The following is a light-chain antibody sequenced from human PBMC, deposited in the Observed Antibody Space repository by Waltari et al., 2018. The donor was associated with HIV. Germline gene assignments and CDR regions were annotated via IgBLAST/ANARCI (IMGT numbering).Light chain of an antibody. V-gene: IGLV1-47*01. Sequence: HSVLIQPPSASGTPGQRVTISCSGSSCNIGRNSVSWYQQLPGTAPKLLSDTNNQRPSGVPDRFSGSKSGTSASLAISGLRSEDEADYYCAAWDASLSVVFGGGTKLTVL. CDR3: AAWDASLSVV. CDR2: TNN. J-gene: IGLJ2*01. CDR1: SCNIGRNS.